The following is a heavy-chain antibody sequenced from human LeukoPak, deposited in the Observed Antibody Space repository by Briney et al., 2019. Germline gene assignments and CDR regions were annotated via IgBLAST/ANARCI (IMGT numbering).Heavy chain of an antibody. CDR2: IYTSGST. CDR1: GGSISSYY. D-gene: IGHD6-13*01. CDR3: AREGMSSSWYRLDY. Sequence: SETLSLTCTVSGGSISSYYWSWIRQPAGKGLEWIGRIYTSGSTNYNPSLKSRVTMSVDTSKNQFSLKLSSVTAADTAVYYCAREGMSSSWYRLDYWGQGTLVTVSS. J-gene: IGHJ4*02. V-gene: IGHV4-4*07.